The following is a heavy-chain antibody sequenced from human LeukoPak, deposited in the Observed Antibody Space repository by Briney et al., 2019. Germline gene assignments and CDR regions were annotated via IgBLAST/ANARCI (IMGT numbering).Heavy chain of an antibody. Sequence: ASVKVSCKASGYTFTSYYMHWVRQAPGQGLEWMGIINPSGGSTSYAQKFQGRVTMTRDMSTSTVYMELSSLRSEDTAVYYCARDIGYGSGSFYYYYMDVWGKGTTVTVSS. CDR1: GYTFTSYY. V-gene: IGHV1-46*01. D-gene: IGHD3-10*01. J-gene: IGHJ6*03. CDR2: INPSGGST. CDR3: ARDIGYGSGSFYYYYMDV.